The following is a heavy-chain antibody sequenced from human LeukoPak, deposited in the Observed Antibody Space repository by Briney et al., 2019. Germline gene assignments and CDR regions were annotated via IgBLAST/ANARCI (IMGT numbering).Heavy chain of an antibody. V-gene: IGHV3-23*01. D-gene: IGHD5-18*01. J-gene: IGHJ4*02. CDR1: GFTFSSYA. CDR2: ISGGGDST. Sequence: GGSLRLSCAASGFTFSSYAMSWVRQAPGKGLEWVSGISGGGDSTYYADSVKGRFTISRDNSKNTLYLQMNSLRAEDTAVYYCATRDTYFDYWGQGTLVTVSS. CDR3: ATRDTYFDY.